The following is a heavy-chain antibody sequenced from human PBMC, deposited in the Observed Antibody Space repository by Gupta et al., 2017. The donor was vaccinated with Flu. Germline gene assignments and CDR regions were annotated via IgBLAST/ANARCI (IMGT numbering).Heavy chain of an antibody. D-gene: IGHD3-22*01. CDR3: ARGVAHHYDNSGYDDGRVYFHS. CDR1: GASVRQYY. CDR2: SHYSGST. J-gene: IGHJ4*02. Sequence: QLQEPRPGLQKPAETLSLTSTVSGASVRQYYWSWIRHPPGKGMEWAGFSHYSGSTKYNPSLKSRGTISVDTPKKPLSLKLRAVTAADTAVYFCARGVAHHYDNSGYDDGRVYFHSWGQGTLVTISP. V-gene: IGHV4-59*02.